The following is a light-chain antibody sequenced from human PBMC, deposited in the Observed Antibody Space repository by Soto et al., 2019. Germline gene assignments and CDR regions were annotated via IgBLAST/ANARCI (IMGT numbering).Light chain of an antibody. J-gene: IGLJ3*02. CDR1: SSTIGSNT. V-gene: IGLV1-44*01. CDR2: SNH. Sequence: QSVLTQPPSASGTPGQRVTISCSGSSSTIGSNTVNWYQQLPGTAPKLLIYSNHQRPSGVPDRFSGSKSGTSASLAISGLQSEDEADYYCAAWDDSLNGRVFGGGTKLTVL. CDR3: AAWDDSLNGRV.